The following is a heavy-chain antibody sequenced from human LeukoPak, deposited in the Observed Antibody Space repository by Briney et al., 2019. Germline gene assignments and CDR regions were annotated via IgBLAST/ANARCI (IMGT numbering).Heavy chain of an antibody. CDR3: ARGIDY. J-gene: IGHJ4*02. Sequence: YTGGGRYYADSVRGRFTISRDTPKNMVFLQMNSLRVEDTAVYYCARGIDYWGRGTLVTVSS. CDR2: YTGGGR. V-gene: IGHV3-53*01.